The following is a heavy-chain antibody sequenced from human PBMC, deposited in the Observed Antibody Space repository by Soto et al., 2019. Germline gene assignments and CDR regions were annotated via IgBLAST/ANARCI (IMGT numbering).Heavy chain of an antibody. J-gene: IGHJ4*02. Sequence: QVQLVQSGAEVKKPGSSVKVSCKTSGGTFSTYSIFWVRQAPGEGLEWMGGIIPIFGTANYAQKFQDRVTITADKSTNTAFMELSSLKSEDTAMYYCASSSGNNYGVGTNYYFDYWGQGTLVTVSS. V-gene: IGHV1-69*06. CDR1: GGTFSTYS. CDR3: ASSSGNNYGVGTNYYFDY. CDR2: IIPIFGTA. D-gene: IGHD1-26*01.